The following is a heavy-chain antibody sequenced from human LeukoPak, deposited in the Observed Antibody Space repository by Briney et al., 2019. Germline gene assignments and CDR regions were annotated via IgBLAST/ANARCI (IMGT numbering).Heavy chain of an antibody. V-gene: IGHV4-30-4*01. CDR3: ARMPTRYDILTGYSCNWFDP. J-gene: IGHJ5*02. CDR2: IYYSGST. Sequence: SETLSLTCTVSGGSISSGDYYWSWIRQPPGTGLEWIGYIYYSGSTYYNPSLKSRVTISVDTSKNQFSLKLSSVIAADTAVYYCARMPTRYDILTGYSCNWFDPWGQGTLVTVSS. CDR1: GGSISSGDYY. D-gene: IGHD3-9*01.